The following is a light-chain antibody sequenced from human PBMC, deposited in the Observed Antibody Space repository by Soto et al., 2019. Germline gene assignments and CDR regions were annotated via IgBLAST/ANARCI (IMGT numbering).Light chain of an antibody. Sequence: QSALTQPASMSGSPGQSITISCTGTSSDVGGYNYVSWYQQQSGKAPKLIIHEVSHRPSGVSNRLSGSKSGNTASLTNSGLQAEAAADYYCDSYTSSRASVFGSGTTVNVL. V-gene: IGLV2-14*01. CDR2: EVS. CDR1: SSDVGGYNY. J-gene: IGLJ1*01. CDR3: DSYTSSRASV.